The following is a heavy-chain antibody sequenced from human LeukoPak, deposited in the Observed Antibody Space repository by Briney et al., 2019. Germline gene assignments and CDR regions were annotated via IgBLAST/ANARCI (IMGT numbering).Heavy chain of an antibody. J-gene: IGHJ5*02. V-gene: IGHV4-4*02. D-gene: IGHD3-22*01. Sequence: SGTLSLTCTVSGDSINSLDLWSWVRQPPGKGLEWIGEMYLSGTTHYNPSAKSRVTISIDKSKNQFSLKLSSVTAADTAVYYCARREYYYDSSGVSPFDPWGQGTLVTVSS. CDR2: MYLSGTT. CDR3: ARREYYYDSSGVSPFDP. CDR1: GDSINSLDL.